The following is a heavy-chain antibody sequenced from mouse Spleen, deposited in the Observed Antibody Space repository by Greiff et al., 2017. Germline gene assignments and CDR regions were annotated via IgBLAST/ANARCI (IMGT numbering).Heavy chain of an antibody. CDR2: IYLGDGDT. CDR1: GYAFSSYW. CDR3: ARDDYDALDY. Sequence: LVESGAELVRPGSSVKFSCKAPGYAFSSYWMNWVKQRPGQGLEWFGQIYLGDGDTNNHGKLKGKATLTADKSSSTAYMQLSSRTSEAAAVYFCARDDYDALDYWGQGTSVTVSS. V-gene: IGHV1-80*01. J-gene: IGHJ4*01.